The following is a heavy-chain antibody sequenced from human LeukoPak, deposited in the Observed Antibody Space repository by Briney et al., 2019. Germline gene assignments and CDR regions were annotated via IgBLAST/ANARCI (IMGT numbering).Heavy chain of an antibody. CDR1: GFTVSSNY. Sequence: GGSLRLSCAASGFTVSSNYMSWVRQAPGKGLEWGSVIYSGGSTYYADSVKGRFTISRDNSKNTLYLQMNSLRAEDTAVYYCASYAAAAGTFDYWGQGTLVTVSS. CDR2: IYSGGST. J-gene: IGHJ4*02. CDR3: ASYAAAAGTFDY. V-gene: IGHV3-66*01. D-gene: IGHD6-13*01.